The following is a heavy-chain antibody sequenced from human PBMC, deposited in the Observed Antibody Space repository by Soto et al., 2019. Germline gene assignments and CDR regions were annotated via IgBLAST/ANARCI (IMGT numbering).Heavy chain of an antibody. Sequence: EVQLVESGGGLVQPGGSLRLSCAASGFTFSSYWMSWVRQAPGKGLEWVANIKQDGSEKYYVDFVKGRFTISRDNAKNSLYLQMNSLRAEDTAVYYCARVDCSGGSCYSFDYWGQGTLVTVSS. CDR3: ARVDCSGGSCYSFDY. V-gene: IGHV3-7*01. CDR1: GFTFSSYW. CDR2: IKQDGSEK. D-gene: IGHD2-15*01. J-gene: IGHJ4*02.